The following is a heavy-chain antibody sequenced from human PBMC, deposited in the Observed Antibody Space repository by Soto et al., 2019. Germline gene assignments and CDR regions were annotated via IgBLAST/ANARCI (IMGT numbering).Heavy chain of an antibody. V-gene: IGHV1-69*13. D-gene: IGHD1-26*01. CDR3: ALYSGSYSLHPEYFQH. Sequence: SVKVSCKASGYTFTSYGISWVRQAPGQGLEWMGGIIPIFGTANYAQKFQGRVTITADESTSTAYMELSSLRSEDTAVYYCALYSGSYSLHPEYFQHWGQGTLVTVSS. CDR2: IIPIFGTA. J-gene: IGHJ1*01. CDR1: GYTFTSYG.